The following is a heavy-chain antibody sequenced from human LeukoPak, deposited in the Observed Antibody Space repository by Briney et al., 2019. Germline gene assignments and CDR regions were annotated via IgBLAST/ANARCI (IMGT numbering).Heavy chain of an antibody. CDR3: TRGAPQADVFDI. D-gene: IGHD1-26*01. V-gene: IGHV3-15*01. Sequence: GGSLRLSCAASGFTFSVTWMSWVRQAPGRGLEWVGRFKSKAAGGTTDYAAPVAGRFTISRDDSKNMLYLQMSSLKTKDTAVYYCTRGAPQADVFDIWGQGTMVTVSS. CDR2: FKSKAAGGTT. CDR1: GFTFSVTW. J-gene: IGHJ3*02.